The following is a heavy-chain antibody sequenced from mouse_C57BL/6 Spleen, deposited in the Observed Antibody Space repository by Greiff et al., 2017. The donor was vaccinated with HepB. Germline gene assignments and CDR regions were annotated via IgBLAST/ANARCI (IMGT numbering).Heavy chain of an antibody. J-gene: IGHJ1*03. D-gene: IGHD2-5*01. CDR2: IDPSDSET. Sequence: VQLQQPGAELVRPGSSVKLSCKASGYTFTSYWMHWVKQRPIQGLEWIGNIDPSDSETHYNQKFKDKATLTVDKSSSTAYMQLSSLTSEDSAVYYCASYSNYVYWYFDVWGTGTTVTVSS. V-gene: IGHV1-52*01. CDR1: GYTFTSYW. CDR3: ASYSNYVYWYFDV.